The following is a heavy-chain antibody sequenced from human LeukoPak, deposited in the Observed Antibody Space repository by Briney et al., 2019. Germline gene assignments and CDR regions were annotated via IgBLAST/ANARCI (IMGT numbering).Heavy chain of an antibody. D-gene: IGHD5-18*01. Sequence: GASVKVSCKASGYTFTSYDINWVRQATGQGLEWMGWMNPNSGNTGYAQKFQGRVTMTRDTSISTAYMELSRLRSDDTAVYYCARYLPNTADDYWGQGTLVTVSS. J-gene: IGHJ4*02. CDR3: ARYLPNTADDY. CDR2: MNPNSGNT. CDR1: GYTFTSYD. V-gene: IGHV1-8*02.